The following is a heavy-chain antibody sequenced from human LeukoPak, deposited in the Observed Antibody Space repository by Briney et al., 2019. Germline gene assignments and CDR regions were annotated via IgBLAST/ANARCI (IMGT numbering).Heavy chain of an antibody. Sequence: GGSLRLSCAASGFTFSSYGMSWVRQAPGKGLEWVSVISGRGDITYYAGSVKGRFTISRDSSKNTLYLQMNSLRAEDTAVYYCARGLYSSSWYLGYWGQGTLVTVSS. CDR1: GFTFSSYG. J-gene: IGHJ4*02. V-gene: IGHV3-23*01. CDR2: ISGRGDIT. CDR3: ARGLYSSSWYLGY. D-gene: IGHD6-13*01.